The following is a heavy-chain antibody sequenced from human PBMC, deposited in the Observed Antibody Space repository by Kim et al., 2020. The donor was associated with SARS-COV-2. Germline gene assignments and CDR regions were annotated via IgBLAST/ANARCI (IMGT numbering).Heavy chain of an antibody. V-gene: IGHV4-31*02. Sequence: HTSRVTISVDTSKNQFSLKLSSVTAADTAVYYCARDPLGIAAAGTGWFDPWGQGTLVTVSS. J-gene: IGHJ5*02. D-gene: IGHD6-13*01. CDR3: ARDPLGIAAAGTGWFDP.